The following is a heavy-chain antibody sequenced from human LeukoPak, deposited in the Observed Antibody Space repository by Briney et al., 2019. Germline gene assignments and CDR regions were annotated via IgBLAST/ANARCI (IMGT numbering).Heavy chain of an antibody. J-gene: IGHJ5*02. CDR3: ARTDNNWFDP. V-gene: IGHV3-21*01. Sequence: GGSLRLSCAASGFTFSNAWMSWVRQAPGKGLEWVSSISSSSSYIYYADSVKGRFTISRDNAKNSLYLQMNSLRAEDTAVYYCARTDNNWFDPWGQGTLVTVSS. CDR1: GFTFSNAW. CDR2: ISSSSSYI.